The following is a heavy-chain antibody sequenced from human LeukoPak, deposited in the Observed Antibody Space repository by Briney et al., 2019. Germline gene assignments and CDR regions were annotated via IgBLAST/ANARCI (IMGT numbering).Heavy chain of an antibody. CDR2: IWHDGSNK. CDR1: GFTFNSYA. CDR3: ARDTSGFDY. J-gene: IGHJ4*02. Sequence: PGGSLRLSCAASGFTFNSYAMHWVRQAPGKGLEWVAVIWHDGSNKYYADSVKGRFTISRDNSKNTLYLQMNSLRAEDAAVYYCARDTSGFDYWGQGTLVTVSS. D-gene: IGHD3-10*01. V-gene: IGHV3-33*01.